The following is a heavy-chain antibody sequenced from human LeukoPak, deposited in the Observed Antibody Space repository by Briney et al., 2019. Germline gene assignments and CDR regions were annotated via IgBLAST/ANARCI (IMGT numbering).Heavy chain of an antibody. CDR2: IYYSGST. CDR3: ARHSPATAIPYYFDC. J-gene: IGHJ4*02. Sequence: SETLSLTCTVSGGSISSYYWSWIRQPPGKGLEWIGYIYYSGSTNYNPSLKSRVTISVDTSKNQFSLKLSSVTAADTAVYYCARHSPATAIPYYFDCWGQGTLVTVSS. D-gene: IGHD2-2*02. V-gene: IGHV4-59*08. CDR1: GGSISSYY.